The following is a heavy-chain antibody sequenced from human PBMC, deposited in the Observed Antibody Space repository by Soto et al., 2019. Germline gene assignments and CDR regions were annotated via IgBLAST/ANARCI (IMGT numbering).Heavy chain of an antibody. CDR3: ARDHEYYDFWSGYFPLLY. CDR1: GYTFTSYG. J-gene: IGHJ4*01. CDR2: ISAYNGNT. D-gene: IGHD3-3*01. V-gene: IGHV1-18*01. Sequence: ASVKVSCKASGYTFTSYGISWVRQAPGQGLEWMGWISAYNGNTNYAQKLQGRVTMTTDTSTSTAYMELRSLRSDDTAVYYCARDHEYYDFWSGYFPLLYWGHGTLVTVSS.